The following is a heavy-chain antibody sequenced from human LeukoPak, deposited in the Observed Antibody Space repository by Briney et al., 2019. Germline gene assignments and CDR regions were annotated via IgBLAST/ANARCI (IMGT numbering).Heavy chain of an antibody. Sequence: GASAKVSCKASGYTFTRFGIRWVRPAPGEGLEWMGWNRAYNGNTNYEQKLQGRVTITTDTSTSQAYMALGNPGADDQAVFFCARPMYPSGRPDYWGQGTLVTVSS. CDR2: NRAYNGNT. CDR1: GYTFTRFG. J-gene: IGHJ4*02. CDR3: ARPMYPSGRPDY. V-gene: IGHV1-18*01. D-gene: IGHD6-19*01.